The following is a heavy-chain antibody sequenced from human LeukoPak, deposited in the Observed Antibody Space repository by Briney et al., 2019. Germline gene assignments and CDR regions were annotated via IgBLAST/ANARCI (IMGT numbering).Heavy chain of an antibody. CDR2: IHYSGGT. V-gene: IGHV4-59*13. Sequence: SETLSLTCTVSGGSITSYHWGCIRQPPGKGLELMGCIHYSGGTNYNPSLRSRLTISIDSSKNQFSLTLNSATAADTAVYYCARLGTTFDAFDLWGQGTMITVSS. CDR1: GGSITSYH. J-gene: IGHJ3*01. CDR3: ARLGTTFDAFDL. D-gene: IGHD1-7*01.